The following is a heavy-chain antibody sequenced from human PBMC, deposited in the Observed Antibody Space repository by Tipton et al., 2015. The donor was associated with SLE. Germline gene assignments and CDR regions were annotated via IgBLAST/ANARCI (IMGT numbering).Heavy chain of an antibody. J-gene: IGHJ4*02. V-gene: IGHV4-61*02. CDR1: GGSISSGSYY. Sequence: TLSLTCTVSGGSISSGSYYWSWIRQPAGKGLEWIGRIYTSGSTNYNPSLKSRVTISVDTSKNQFSLKLRSVTAADTAVYYCARDKGYWGQGTLVTVSS. CDR3: ARDKGY. CDR2: IYTSGST.